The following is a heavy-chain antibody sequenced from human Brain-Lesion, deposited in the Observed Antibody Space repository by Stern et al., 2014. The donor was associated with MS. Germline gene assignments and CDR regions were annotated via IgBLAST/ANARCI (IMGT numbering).Heavy chain of an antibody. V-gene: IGHV3-11*01. CDR2: ISRGGTSV. CDR1: GFTFSDYY. Sequence: QVQLVESGGGLVKAGGSLRLSCAASGFTFSDYYMRWIRQAPGKGLAWVSYISRGGTSVYYAESVEGRFTISRDNAKNSLFLQMNSLRAEDTAIYYCVRDLCKSRICYPFDYWGQGTPVTVSS. D-gene: IGHD2-15*01. CDR3: VRDLCKSRICYPFDY. J-gene: IGHJ4*02.